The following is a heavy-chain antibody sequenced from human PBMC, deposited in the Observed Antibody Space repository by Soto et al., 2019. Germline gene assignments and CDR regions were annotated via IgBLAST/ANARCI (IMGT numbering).Heavy chain of an antibody. CDR1: GFTFSSYS. Sequence: PGGALRLCCAASGFTFSSYSMNWVRQAPGKGLEWVSYISSSSSTIYYADSVKGRFTISRDNAKNSLYLQMNSLRDEDTAVYYCAREAMIVVVTYAFDIWGQGTMVTVSS. CDR3: AREAMIVVVTYAFDI. CDR2: ISSSSSTI. D-gene: IGHD3-22*01. J-gene: IGHJ3*02. V-gene: IGHV3-48*02.